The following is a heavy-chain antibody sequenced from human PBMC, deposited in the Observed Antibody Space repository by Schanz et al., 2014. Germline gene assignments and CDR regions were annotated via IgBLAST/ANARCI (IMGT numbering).Heavy chain of an antibody. V-gene: IGHV3-11*01. J-gene: IGHJ6*02. CDR3: ARGNYGMDV. CDR1: GFTFSDYY. CDR2: INGGGETT. Sequence: QEQLVESGGGLVKPGGSLRLSCAASGFTFSDYYMTWIRQAPGKGLEWVSYINGGGETTYYADSVRGRFTISRDNAKNSLFLQMNSLRAEDTAKYYCARGNYGMDVWGQGTTVTVSS.